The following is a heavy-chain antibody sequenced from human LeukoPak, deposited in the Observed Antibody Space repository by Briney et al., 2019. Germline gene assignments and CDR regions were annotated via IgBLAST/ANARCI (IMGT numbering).Heavy chain of an antibody. D-gene: IGHD4-17*01. CDR3: ARDLDYGVYADY. J-gene: IGHJ4*02. V-gene: IGHV3-11*01. Sequence: GGSLRLSCAASGFTFSDYYMSWIRQAPGKGLEWVSYISGSGSTIYYADSVKGRFTVSRDNAKNSLYLQMNSLRAEDTAVYYCARDLDYGVYADYWGQGTLVTVSS. CDR2: ISGSGSTI. CDR1: GFTFSDYY.